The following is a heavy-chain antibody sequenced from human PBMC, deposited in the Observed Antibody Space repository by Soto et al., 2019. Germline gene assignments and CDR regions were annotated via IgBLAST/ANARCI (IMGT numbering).Heavy chain of an antibody. CDR2: IYHSGST. CDR1: GGSISSGGYS. J-gene: IGHJ5*02. CDR3: ARAYDFWSGYLENWFDP. V-gene: IGHV4-30-2*01. Sequence: QLQLQESGSGLVKPSQTLSLTCAVSGGSISSGGYSWSWIRQPPGKGLEWIGYIYHSGSTYHNPSLKSRVTISVDRSKNQFSLKLSSVTAADTAVYYCARAYDFWSGYLENWFDPWGQGTLVTVSS. D-gene: IGHD3-3*01.